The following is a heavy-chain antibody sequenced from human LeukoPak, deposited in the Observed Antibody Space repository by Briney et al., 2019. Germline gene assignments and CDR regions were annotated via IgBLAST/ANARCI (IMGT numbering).Heavy chain of an antibody. CDR2: ISAYNGNT. V-gene: IGHV1-18*01. CDR1: GYTFTSYG. Sequence: VSVKVSCKASGYTFTSYGISWVRQAPGQGLEWMGWISAYNGNTNYAQKLQGRVTMTTDTSTSTAYMELRSLRSDDTAVYYCARDRDGYSLTDYWGQGTLVTVSS. CDR3: ARDRDGYSLTDY. D-gene: IGHD5-18*01. J-gene: IGHJ4*02.